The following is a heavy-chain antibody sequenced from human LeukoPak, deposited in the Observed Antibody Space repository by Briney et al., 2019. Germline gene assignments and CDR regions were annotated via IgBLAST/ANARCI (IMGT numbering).Heavy chain of an antibody. CDR3: AKRGDSNAFDI. D-gene: IGHD2-21*02. V-gene: IGHV3-23*01. CDR2: ISGSGGNT. J-gene: IGHJ3*02. Sequence: PGGSLRLSCAASGFTFSSFAITWVRQAPGKGLEWVSGISGSGGNTYDADSVKGRFTISRDNSKNTLYLQMNSLRAEDTAVYYCAKRGDSNAFDIWGQGTMVTVSS. CDR1: GFTFSSFA.